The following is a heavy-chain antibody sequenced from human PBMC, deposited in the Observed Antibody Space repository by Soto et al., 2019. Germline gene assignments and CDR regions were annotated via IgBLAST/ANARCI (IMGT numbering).Heavy chain of an antibody. V-gene: IGHV4-59*04. CDR1: GGSISSYS. J-gene: IGHJ6*02. CDR3: ATARVGGYYYYYYGMDV. Sequence: SETLSLTCTVSGGSISSYSWNWIRQPPGKGLEWIGYIYFGGSTYYNPSLKSRVTISVDRSKNQFSLKLSSVTAADTAVYYCATARVGGYYYYYYGMDVWGQGTTVTVSS. D-gene: IGHD3-10*01. CDR2: IYFGGST.